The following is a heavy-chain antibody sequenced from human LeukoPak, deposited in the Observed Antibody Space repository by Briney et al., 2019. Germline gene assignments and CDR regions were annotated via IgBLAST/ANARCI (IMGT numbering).Heavy chain of an antibody. D-gene: IGHD2-2*01. CDR1: GFTFSSYA. Sequence: PGGSLRLSCVASGFTFSSYAMHWVRQAPGKGLEWVAVIPYDGRSKYYADSVKGRFTISRDNTRNTLYRQMNSLRAEDTAVYYCARDVSDCSSTSCDAEYFQHWGQGTLVTVSS. V-gene: IGHV3-30*04. J-gene: IGHJ1*01. CDR2: IPYDGRSK. CDR3: ARDVSDCSSTSCDAEYFQH.